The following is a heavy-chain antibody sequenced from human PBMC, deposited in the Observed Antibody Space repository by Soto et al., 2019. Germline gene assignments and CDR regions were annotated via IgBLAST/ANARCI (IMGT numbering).Heavy chain of an antibody. CDR3: AKTAYDILTGYRRRTPGFHFDS. CDR2: ISDTGGST. D-gene: IGHD3-9*01. Sequence: PGGSLRLSCAASGFTFSTYDLNWVRQAPGEGLEWVSSISDTGGSTNYANSVQGRFVISRDNSKNTLYLCMNSLRAGNTAVYYCAKTAYDILTGYRRRTPGFHFDSWGQGTRVTV. J-gene: IGHJ4*02. CDR1: GFTFSTYD. V-gene: IGHV3-23*01.